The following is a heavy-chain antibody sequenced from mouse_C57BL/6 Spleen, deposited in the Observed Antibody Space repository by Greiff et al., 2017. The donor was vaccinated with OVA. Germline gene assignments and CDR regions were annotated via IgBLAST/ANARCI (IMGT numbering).Heavy chain of an antibody. Sequence: QVQLQQSGAELVRPGTSVKVSCKASGYAFTNYLIEWVKQRPGQGLEWIGVINPGSGDTNYNEKFKGKATLTADKSSSTAYMQPSSLTPEDSAVYVCAWEGYDSGSRYSCWGQGVLVT. CDR1: GYAFTNYL. D-gene: IGHD1-3*01. J-gene: IGHJ3*01. V-gene: IGHV1-54*01. CDR3: AWEGYDSGSRYSC. CDR2: INPGSGDT.